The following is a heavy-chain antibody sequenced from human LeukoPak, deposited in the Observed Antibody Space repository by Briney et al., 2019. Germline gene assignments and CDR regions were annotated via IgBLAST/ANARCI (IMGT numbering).Heavy chain of an antibody. J-gene: IGHJ4*02. Sequence: SETLSLTCTVSGGSASSGSYYWSWIRQPPGKGLEWIGYISNSGSTNYNPSLKSRVTISVDTSKNQFSLKLSSVTAADTAVYYCARDDVGGYYDYWGQGTLVTVSS. V-gene: IGHV4-61*01. CDR1: GGSASSGSYY. D-gene: IGHD1-26*01. CDR3: ARDDVGGYYDY. CDR2: ISNSGST.